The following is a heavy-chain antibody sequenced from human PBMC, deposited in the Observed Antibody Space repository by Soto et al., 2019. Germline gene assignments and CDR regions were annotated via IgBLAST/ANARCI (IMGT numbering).Heavy chain of an antibody. D-gene: IGHD6-13*01. CDR2: ISWNSGSI. V-gene: IGHV3-9*01. CDR3: AKGSSWYEYNWFDP. CDR1: GFTFDDYA. Sequence: GGSLRLSCAASGFTFDDYAMHWVRQAPGKGLEWVSGISWNSGSIGYADSVKGRFTISRDNAKNSLYLQMNSLRAEDTALYYCAKGSSWYEYNWFDPWGQGTLVTVSS. J-gene: IGHJ5*02.